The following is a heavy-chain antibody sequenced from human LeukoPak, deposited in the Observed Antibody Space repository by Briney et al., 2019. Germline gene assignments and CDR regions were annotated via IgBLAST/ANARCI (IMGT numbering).Heavy chain of an antibody. CDR3: ARGGPNSFYYDILTGYDYYYGMDV. CDR2: ISSSSSYI. CDR1: GFTFSSYS. J-gene: IGHJ6*02. Sequence: GSLRLSCAASGFTFSSYSMNWVRQAPGKGLAWVSSISSSSSYIYYADSVKGRFTISRDNAKNSLYLQMNSLRAEDTAVYYCARGGPNSFYYDILTGYDYYYGMDVWGQGTTVTVSS. D-gene: IGHD3-9*01. V-gene: IGHV3-21*01.